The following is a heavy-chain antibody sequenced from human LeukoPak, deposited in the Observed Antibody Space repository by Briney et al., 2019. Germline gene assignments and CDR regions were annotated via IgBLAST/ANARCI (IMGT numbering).Heavy chain of an antibody. CDR3: ARGVEDYYDSSGSIAYNWFDP. CDR1: GYTFTSYG. Sequence: GASVKVSCKASGYTFTSYGISWVRQAPGQGLEWMGWISAYNGNTNYAQKLQGRVTMTTDTSTSTAYMELRSLRSDDTAVYYCARGVEDYYDSSGSIAYNWFDPWGQGTLVTVSS. D-gene: IGHD3-22*01. V-gene: IGHV1-18*01. J-gene: IGHJ5*02. CDR2: ISAYNGNT.